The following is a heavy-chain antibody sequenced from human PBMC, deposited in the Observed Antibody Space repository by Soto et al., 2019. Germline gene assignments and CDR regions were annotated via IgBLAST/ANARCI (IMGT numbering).Heavy chain of an antibody. CDR2: VYYSGSA. CDR1: GGSISSFY. CDR3: ASGSQLYPSLFDP. J-gene: IGHJ5*02. D-gene: IGHD1-26*01. Sequence: SETLSLTCTVSGGSISSFYRSWIRQPPGKGLEWIGYVYYSGSANYNPSLMSRVSISLDPSKKQFSLQLTSVTAADTAVYYCASGSQLYPSLFDPWGQGTLVTVSS. V-gene: IGHV4-59*01.